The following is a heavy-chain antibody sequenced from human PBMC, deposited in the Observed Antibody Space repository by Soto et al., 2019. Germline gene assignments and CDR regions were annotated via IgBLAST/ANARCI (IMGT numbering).Heavy chain of an antibody. V-gene: IGHV1-69*12. Sequence: QVQLVQSGAEVKEPGSSVKVSCQASGGTFSSYALSWVRQAPGQGLEWMGGIIPLFRTPDYAQKFQGRVTITADEAPSTAYMELSSLRSEDTAIYYCARDNGRPQLGGNYYYITDVWGQGTTITVSS. D-gene: IGHD3-3*02. CDR1: GGTFSSYA. CDR3: ARDNGRPQLGGNYYYITDV. J-gene: IGHJ6*02. CDR2: IIPLFRTP.